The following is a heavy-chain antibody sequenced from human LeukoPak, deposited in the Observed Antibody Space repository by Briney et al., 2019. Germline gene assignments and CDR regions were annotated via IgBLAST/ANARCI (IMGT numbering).Heavy chain of an antibody. CDR3: ARAFSSASYIGY. J-gene: IGHJ4*02. V-gene: IGHV4-30-2*01. CDR1: GGSISNSGYS. CDR2: IYHSGKA. D-gene: IGHD3-10*01. Sequence: PSQTLSLTCSVSGGSISNSGYSWSWLRQPPGKGLEWIGFIYHSGKAYYTPSPESRATISVDTSSNQFSLRLTSVTAADTAVYYCARAFSSASYIGYWGQGTLVTVSS.